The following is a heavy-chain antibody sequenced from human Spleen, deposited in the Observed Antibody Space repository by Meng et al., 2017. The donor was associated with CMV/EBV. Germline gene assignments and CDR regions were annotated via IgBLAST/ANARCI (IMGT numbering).Heavy chain of an antibody. Sequence: GESLKISCAASGFTFSSYTMNWVRQAPGKGLEWVSSISSSSIYIYYADSVKGRFTISRDNAKNSVYLQMNSLRAEDTAVYYCARDDGSGNVYDFYFGMDVWGPGTTVTVSS. J-gene: IGHJ6*02. CDR1: GFTFSSYT. CDR3: ARDDGSGNVYDFYFGMDV. D-gene: IGHD3-10*01. CDR2: ISSSSIYI. V-gene: IGHV3-21*01.